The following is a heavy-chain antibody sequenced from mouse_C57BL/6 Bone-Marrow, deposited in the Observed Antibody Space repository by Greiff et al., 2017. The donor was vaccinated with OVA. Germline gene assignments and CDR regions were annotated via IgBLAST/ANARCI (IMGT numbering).Heavy chain of an antibody. CDR3: DGYYY. Sequence: EVKLVESGAELVRPGASVKLSCTASGLNIKDDYMHWVKQRPEQGLEWIGWIDPENGDTEYASKFQGKATITVDTSSNIAYLQLSSLTSEDTAVYYCDGYYYWGQGTTLTVSS. J-gene: IGHJ2*01. CDR2: IDPENGDT. D-gene: IGHD2-3*01. V-gene: IGHV14-4*01. CDR1: GLNIKDDY.